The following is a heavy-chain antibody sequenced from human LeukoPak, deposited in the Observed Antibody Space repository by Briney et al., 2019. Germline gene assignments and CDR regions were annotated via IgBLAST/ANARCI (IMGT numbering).Heavy chain of an antibody. Sequence: SETLSLTCTASGGSISSYYWSWIRQPPGKGLEWIGYIYYSGSTNYNPSLKSRVTISVDTSKKQFSLKVRSVTAADTAVYYCARRDSPFDLWGRGTLVTVS. D-gene: IGHD3-22*01. J-gene: IGHJ2*01. V-gene: IGHV4-59*01. CDR1: GGSISSYY. CDR2: IYYSGST. CDR3: ARRDSPFDL.